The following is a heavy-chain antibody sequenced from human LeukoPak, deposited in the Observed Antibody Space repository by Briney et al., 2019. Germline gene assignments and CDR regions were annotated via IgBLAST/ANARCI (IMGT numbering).Heavy chain of an antibody. J-gene: IGHJ4*02. CDR1: GFTFSSYW. CDR2: ISGSGGST. V-gene: IGHV3-23*01. CDR3: AKGLPGIAALRSYFDY. Sequence: GGSLRLSCAASGFTFSSYWMSWVRQAPGKGLEWVSAISGSGGSTYYADSVKGRFTISRDNSKNTLYLQMNSLRAEDTAVYYCAKGLPGIAALRSYFDYWGQGTLVTVSS. D-gene: IGHD6-13*01.